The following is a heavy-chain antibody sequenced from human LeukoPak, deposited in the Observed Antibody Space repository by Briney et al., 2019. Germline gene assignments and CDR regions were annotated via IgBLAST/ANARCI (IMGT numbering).Heavy chain of an antibody. V-gene: IGHV3-23*01. Sequence: GGSLRLSCVASGFTFRTYGMSWVRQAPGKGLEWVSGISGSGDDTYYTDSVKGRFTISRDNSRNALYLQMNSLRAEDTAIYYCAKDNIWPPPHYYGYWGQGTLVTVSS. CDR3: AKDNIWPPPHYYGY. J-gene: IGHJ4*02. CDR1: GFTFRTYG. D-gene: IGHD2-21*01. CDR2: ISGSGDDT.